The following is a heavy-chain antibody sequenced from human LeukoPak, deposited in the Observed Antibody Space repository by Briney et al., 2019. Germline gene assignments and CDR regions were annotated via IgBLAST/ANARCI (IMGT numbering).Heavy chain of an antibody. V-gene: IGHV4-30-2*01. D-gene: IGHD2-15*01. CDR2: IYHSGST. CDR3: ARGYGGRGPFDY. Sequence: SETLSLTCAVSGGSISSGGYSWRWIRQPPGKGLEWIGYIYHSGSTYYNPSLKSRVTISVDRSKNQFSLKLSSVTAADTAVYYCARGYGGRGPFDYWGQGTLVTVSS. J-gene: IGHJ4*02. CDR1: GGSISSGGYS.